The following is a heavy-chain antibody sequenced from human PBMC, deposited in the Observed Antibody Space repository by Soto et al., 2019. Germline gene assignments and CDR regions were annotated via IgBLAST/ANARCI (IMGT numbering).Heavy chain of an antibody. CDR2: IRRKANSYAT. V-gene: IGHV3-73*02. D-gene: IGHD3-22*01. CDR1: GFTFSGSA. CDR3: TRHGDYYDSSGHYQYHYGMDV. J-gene: IGHJ6*02. Sequence: EVQLVESGGGLVQPGGSLKLSCADSGFTFSGSAMHWVRQASGKGLEWIGRIRRKANSYATAYAAAVKGRFTISRDDSKNTAYLQMNSLKTEDTAVYYCTRHGDYYDSSGHYQYHYGMDVWGQGTTVTVSS.